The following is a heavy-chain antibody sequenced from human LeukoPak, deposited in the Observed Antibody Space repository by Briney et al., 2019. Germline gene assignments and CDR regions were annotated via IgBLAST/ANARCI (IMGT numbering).Heavy chain of an antibody. CDR2: IYYSGST. CDR1: GDSISSSSSY. Sequence: PSETLSLACTVSGDSISSSSSYWGWIRQPPGKGLEWIGSIYYSGSTYYNPSLKSRVTISVDTSKNQFSLKLSSLTAADTAVYYCARERGGEFDYWGQGTLVTVSS. V-gene: IGHV4-39*07. D-gene: IGHD3-16*01. J-gene: IGHJ4*02. CDR3: ARERGGEFDY.